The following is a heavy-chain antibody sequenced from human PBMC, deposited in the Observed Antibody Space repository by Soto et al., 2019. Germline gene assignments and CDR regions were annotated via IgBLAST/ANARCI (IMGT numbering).Heavy chain of an antibody. V-gene: IGHV1-18*01. D-gene: IGHD6-19*01. CDR3: ARLSSVAGPYYYYYYMDV. CDR2: ISAYNGNT. Sequence: ASVKVSCKASGYTFTSYGISWVRQAPGQGLEWMGWISAYNGNTNYAQKLQGRVTMTTDTSTSTAYMELRSLRSDDTAVYYCARLSSVAGPYYYYYYMDVWGKGTTVTVSS. CDR1: GYTFTSYG. J-gene: IGHJ6*03.